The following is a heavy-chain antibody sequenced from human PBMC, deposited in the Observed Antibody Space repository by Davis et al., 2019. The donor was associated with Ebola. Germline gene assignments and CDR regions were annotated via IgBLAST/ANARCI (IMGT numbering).Heavy chain of an antibody. CDR1: GGTFTSYA. D-gene: IGHD3-10*01. Sequence: ASVKVSCKASGGTFTSYAMHWVRQAPGQRLEWMGWINAGNGNTKYSQKFQGRVTITRDTSASTAYMELSSLRSEDTSVYYCARDRGGDYSFDYWGKGTTVTVSS. V-gene: IGHV1-3*01. CDR2: INAGNGNT. CDR3: ARDRGGDYSFDY. J-gene: IGHJ4*02.